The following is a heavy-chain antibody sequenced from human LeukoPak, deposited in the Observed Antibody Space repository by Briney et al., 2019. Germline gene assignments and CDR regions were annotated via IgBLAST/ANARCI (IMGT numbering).Heavy chain of an antibody. CDR2: IYYSGST. V-gene: IGHV4-59*08. CDR3: ARLSELTANVRRYYFDY. J-gene: IGHJ4*02. CDR1: GGSIRGYY. Sequence: SETLSLTCTVSGGSIRGYYWSWIRQLPGKGLEWIGYIYYSGSTNYSPSLKSRVTMSVDMSKNQFSLKLSSVTAADTAVYYCARLSELTANVRRYYFDYWGQGTLVTVSS. D-gene: IGHD1-14*01.